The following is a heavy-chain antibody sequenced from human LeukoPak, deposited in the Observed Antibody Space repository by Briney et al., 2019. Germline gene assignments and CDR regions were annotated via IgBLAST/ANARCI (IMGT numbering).Heavy chain of an antibody. V-gene: IGHV1-69*01. Sequence: SVKVSCKASGGTFSSYAVSWVRQAPGQGLEWMGGIIPIFGTANYAQKFQGRVTITADESTSTAYMELSSLRSEDSAVYYCARAHYYDSSGYYDYWGQGTLVTVSS. CDR2: IIPIFGTA. J-gene: IGHJ4*02. D-gene: IGHD3-22*01. CDR3: ARAHYYDSSGYYDY. CDR1: GGTFSSYA.